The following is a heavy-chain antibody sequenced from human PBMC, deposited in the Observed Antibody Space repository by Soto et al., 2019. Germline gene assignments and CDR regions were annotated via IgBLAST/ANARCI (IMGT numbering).Heavy chain of an antibody. J-gene: IGHJ4*02. V-gene: IGHV3-30-3*01. CDR1: GFTFSSTP. Sequence: QVQVVESGGGVVQPGTSLRLSCAATGFTFSSTPMYWVRQAPGKGLEWVAAISYDGSNKYYADSVKGRFTISRDNSKNTLYLQMNGLRGEDTAVYYCSRERGCRRGCYSYFDYWGQGTLVTVSS. CDR2: ISYDGSNK. CDR3: SRERGCRRGCYSYFDY. D-gene: IGHD2-21*02.